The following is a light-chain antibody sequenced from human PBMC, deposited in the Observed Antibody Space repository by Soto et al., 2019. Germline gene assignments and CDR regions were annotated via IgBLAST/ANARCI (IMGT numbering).Light chain of an antibody. Sequence: EIVLTQSPATLSLSPGERATLSCRASQSINNYLGWYQQKPGQAPRLLISDASNRASGIPARFSGSGSGTDFPLTISSLESEDFAVYFCQQRYAWYTFGQGTKLEIK. CDR2: DAS. CDR1: QSINNY. J-gene: IGKJ2*01. V-gene: IGKV3-11*01. CDR3: QQRYAWYT.